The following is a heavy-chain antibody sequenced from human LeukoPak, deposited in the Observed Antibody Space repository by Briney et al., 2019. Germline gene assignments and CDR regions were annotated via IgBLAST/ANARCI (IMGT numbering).Heavy chain of an antibody. CDR2: IYHSGSS. D-gene: IGHD3-22*01. J-gene: IGHJ4*02. Sequence: PSETLSLTCTVSGYSISTGYYWAWIRQSPEKGLEWIGSIYHSGSSFYNPSLNSRVTMSVDTSKNQFSLKLSSVTAADTAVCYCASDFDYYDDGTYYSLFEYWGQGTLVTVSS. V-gene: IGHV4-38-2*02. CDR3: ASDFDYYDDGTYYSLFEY. CDR1: GYSISTGYY.